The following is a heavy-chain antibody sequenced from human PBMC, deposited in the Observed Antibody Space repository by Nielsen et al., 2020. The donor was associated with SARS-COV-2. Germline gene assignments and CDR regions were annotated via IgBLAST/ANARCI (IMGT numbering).Heavy chain of an antibody. D-gene: IGHD3-22*01. Sequence: GSLRLSCTVSGGSISSYYWSWIRQPAGKGLEWIGRIYTSGSTNYNPSLKSRVTMSVDTSKNQFSLKLSSVTAADTAVYYCARATGITMIVVVMGAFDIWGQGTMVTVSS. V-gene: IGHV4-4*07. CDR2: IYTSGST. J-gene: IGHJ3*02. CDR1: GGSISSYY. CDR3: ARATGITMIVVVMGAFDI.